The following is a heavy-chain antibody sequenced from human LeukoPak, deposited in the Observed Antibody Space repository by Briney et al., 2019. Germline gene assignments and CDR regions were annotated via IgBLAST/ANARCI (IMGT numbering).Heavy chain of an antibody. CDR3: ARSWFGELSPWFDP. CDR1: GGSISSYY. CDR2: IYTSGST. D-gene: IGHD3-10*01. J-gene: IGHJ5*02. Sequence: SGTLSLTCTVSGGSISSYYWSWIRQPAGKGLEWIGRIYTSGSTNYNPSLKSRVTMSVDTSKNQFSLKLSSVTAADTAVYYCARSWFGELSPWFDPWGQGTLVTVSS. V-gene: IGHV4-4*07.